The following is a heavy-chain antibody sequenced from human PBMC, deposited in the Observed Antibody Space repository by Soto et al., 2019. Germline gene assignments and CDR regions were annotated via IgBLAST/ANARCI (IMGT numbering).Heavy chain of an antibody. CDR2: IYYSGST. D-gene: IGHD3-16*01. J-gene: IGHJ6*03. CDR1: GGSISSGGYY. CDR3: ARVGDISSRSYYYYYMDV. V-gene: IGHV4-31*03. Sequence: SSETLSLTCTVSGGSISSGGYYWSWIRQHPGKGLEWIGYIYYSGSTYYNPSLKSRVTISVDTSKNQFSLKLSSVTAADTAVYYCARVGDISSRSYYYYYMDVWGKGTTVTVSS.